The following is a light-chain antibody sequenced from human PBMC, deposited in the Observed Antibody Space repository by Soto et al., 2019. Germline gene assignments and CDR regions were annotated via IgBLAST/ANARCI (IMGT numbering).Light chain of an antibody. V-gene: IGKV2-28*01. CDR2: MGS. CDR3: MQTLQSRT. J-gene: IGKJ2*01. Sequence: DIVVTQSPLSLPVTPGEPASISCRSSQSLAHSNGYNYLDWYLQKPGQSPQVLIYMGSYRASGVPDRFSGSGSGTDFTLKISRVEAEDVGVYYCMQTLQSRTFGQGTKLEIK. CDR1: QSLAHSNGYNY.